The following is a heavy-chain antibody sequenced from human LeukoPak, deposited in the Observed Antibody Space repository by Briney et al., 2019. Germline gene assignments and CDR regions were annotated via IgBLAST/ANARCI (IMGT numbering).Heavy chain of an antibody. J-gene: IGHJ6*03. D-gene: IGHD2/OR15-2a*01. CDR1: GYTFTSYD. Sequence: ASVKVSCKASGYTFTSYDMNWVRQATGQGLEWMGWMNPNSGNTGYAQTFQGRVTMTMNTSITTAYMELSSLRSEDTAVYYCARALSSTTESYYYMDVWGKGTTVTVSS. CDR2: MNPNSGNT. V-gene: IGHV1-8*01. CDR3: ARALSSTTESYYYMDV.